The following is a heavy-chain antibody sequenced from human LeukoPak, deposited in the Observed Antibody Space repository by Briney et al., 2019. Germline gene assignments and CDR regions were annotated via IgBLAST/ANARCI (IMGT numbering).Heavy chain of an antibody. CDR2: IDSSSSYI. D-gene: IGHD3-10*01. V-gene: IGHV3-21*01. J-gene: IGHJ4*02. Sequence: GGSLRLSCAASGFTFSSYSMNWVRQAPGKGLEWVSYIDSSSSYIYYADSVKGRFTISRDNAKNSLFLQMNSLRAEDTAEYYCARDTSGSYSITYFDNWGQGTLVTVSS. CDR1: GFTFSSYS. CDR3: ARDTSGSYSITYFDN.